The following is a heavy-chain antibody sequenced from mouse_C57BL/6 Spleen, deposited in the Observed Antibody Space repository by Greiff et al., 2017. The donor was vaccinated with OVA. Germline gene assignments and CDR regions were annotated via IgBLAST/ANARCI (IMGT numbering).Heavy chain of an antibody. J-gene: IGHJ2*01. V-gene: IGHV2-2*01. CDR1: GFSLTSYG. Sequence: VMLVESGPGLVQPSQSLSITCTVSGFSLTSYGVHWVRQSPGKGLEWLGVIWSGGSTDYNAAFISRLSISKDNSKSQVFFKMNSLQADDTAIYYCARLGYEGYWGQGTTLTVSS. D-gene: IGHD2-12*01. CDR2: IWSGGST. CDR3: ARLGYEGY.